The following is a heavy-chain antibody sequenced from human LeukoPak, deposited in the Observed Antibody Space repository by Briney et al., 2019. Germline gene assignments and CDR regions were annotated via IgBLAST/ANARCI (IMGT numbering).Heavy chain of an antibody. Sequence: GGSLRLSCAASGFTFSSYAMSWVRQAPGKGLEWVSAISGSGGSTYYADSVKGRFTISRDNSKNTLYLQMNSLRAEDTAVYYCARASSGYYLAFDIWGQGTMVTVSS. D-gene: IGHD3-22*01. CDR2: ISGSGGST. CDR1: GFTFSSYA. V-gene: IGHV3-23*01. J-gene: IGHJ3*02. CDR3: ARASSGYYLAFDI.